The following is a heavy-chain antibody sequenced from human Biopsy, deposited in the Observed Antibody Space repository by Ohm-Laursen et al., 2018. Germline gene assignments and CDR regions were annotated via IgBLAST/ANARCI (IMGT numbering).Heavy chain of an antibody. CDR2: THYSGNT. Sequence: SQTLSLTCTVSGASINTGGYYWTWIRQHPGTGLEWIGYTHYSGNTLYNPSLKSRLTISVDTSRNQFSLKLTSVTAADTALYYCTRAGGGKIYGLWGQGTLATVSS. J-gene: IGHJ4*02. CDR1: GASINTGGYY. V-gene: IGHV4-31*03. CDR3: TRAGGGKIYGL. D-gene: IGHD3-16*01.